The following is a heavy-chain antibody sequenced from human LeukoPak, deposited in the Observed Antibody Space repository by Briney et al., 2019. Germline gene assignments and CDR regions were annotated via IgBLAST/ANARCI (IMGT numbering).Heavy chain of an antibody. CDR1: GYTFTSYY. CDR2: VNPDSGYT. Sequence: GASVKVSCKASGYTFTSYYMNWVRQAPGQGLEWMAIVNPDSGYTNYAQKFRGRVTMTRDTSTTTVYMELSSLRSEDTAVYYCARGLDWGNYREYNFDYWGQGTLVTVSS. V-gene: IGHV1-46*01. D-gene: IGHD3-16*02. CDR3: ARGLDWGNYREYNFDY. J-gene: IGHJ4*02.